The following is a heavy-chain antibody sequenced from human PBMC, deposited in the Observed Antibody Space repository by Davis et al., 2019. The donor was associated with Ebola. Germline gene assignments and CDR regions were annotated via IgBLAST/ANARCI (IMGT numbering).Heavy chain of an antibody. CDR1: GGTFSSYA. J-gene: IGHJ4*02. CDR3: ARDPAIGFLGVDY. D-gene: IGHD5-18*01. Sequence: SVKVSCKASGGTFSSYAISWVRQAPGQGLEWMGGIIPIFGTANYAQKFQGRVTITADESTSTAYMELSSLRSEDTAVYYCARDPAIGFLGVDYWGQGTLVTVSP. CDR2: IIPIFGTA. V-gene: IGHV1-69*13.